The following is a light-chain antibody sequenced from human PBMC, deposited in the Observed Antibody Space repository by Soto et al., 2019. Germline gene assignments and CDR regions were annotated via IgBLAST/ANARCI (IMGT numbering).Light chain of an antibody. J-gene: IGLJ1*01. CDR3: SSYTSSRGV. V-gene: IGLV2-14*01. CDR1: SSYVGGYNY. CDR2: DVS. Sequence: QSALTQPASVSGSHGQSITISCTGTSSYVGGYNYVSWYQQHPGKATKLMIYDVSNRPSGVSNRFSGSKSGNTASMTISGIQAEEEADYYCSSYTSSRGVFGTGTKLTVL.